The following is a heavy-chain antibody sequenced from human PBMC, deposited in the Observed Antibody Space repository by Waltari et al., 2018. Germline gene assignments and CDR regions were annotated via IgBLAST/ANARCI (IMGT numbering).Heavy chain of an antibody. CDR3: ARDQVAAY. CDR1: GFTFSSYA. Sequence: QVQLVESGGGVVQPGRSLRLSCAASGFTFSSYAMHWVRQAPGKGLEWVAVISYDGSNKYYADSVKGRFTISRDNSKNTLYLQMNSLRAEDTTVYYCARDQVAAYWGQGTLVTVSS. V-gene: IGHV3-30-3*01. D-gene: IGHD6-25*01. CDR2: ISYDGSNK. J-gene: IGHJ4*02.